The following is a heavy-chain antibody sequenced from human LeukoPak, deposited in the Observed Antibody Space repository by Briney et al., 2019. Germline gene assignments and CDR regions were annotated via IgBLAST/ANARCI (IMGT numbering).Heavy chain of an antibody. J-gene: IGHJ4*02. CDR2: IYYSGST. Sequence: SETLSLTCTVSGGSISTYYWSWIRQPPGKGLEWIGYIYYSGSTNYNPSLKSRVTISVDTSKNQFSLKLSSVTAADTAVYYCARLTYSSTFSFDYWGQGTLVTVSS. CDR3: ARLTYSSTFSFDY. CDR1: GGSISTYY. V-gene: IGHV4-59*01. D-gene: IGHD6-13*01.